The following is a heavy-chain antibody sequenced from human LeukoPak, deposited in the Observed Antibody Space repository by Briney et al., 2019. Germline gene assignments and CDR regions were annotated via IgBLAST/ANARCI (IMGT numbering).Heavy chain of an antibody. CDR2: IYPGDSDT. D-gene: IGHD3-9*01. V-gene: IGHV5-51*01. CDR3: ARSYYDILTGYYPTGYDY. Sequence: GESLKISCKGSGYSLTSYWIGWVRQMPGKGLEWMGIIYPGDSDTRYSPSFQGQVTISADKSISTAYLQWSSLKASDTAMYYCARSYYDILTGYYPTGYDYWGQGTLVTVSS. J-gene: IGHJ4*02. CDR1: GYSLTSYW.